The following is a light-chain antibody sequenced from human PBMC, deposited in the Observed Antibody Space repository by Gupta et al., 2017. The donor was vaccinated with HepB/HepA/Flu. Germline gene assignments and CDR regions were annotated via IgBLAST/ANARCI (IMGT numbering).Light chain of an antibody. CDR3: QQCSNWPRT. CDR2: GTY. V-gene: IGKV3-11*01. CDR1: QSVSGC. J-gene: IGKJ1*01. Sequence: EIVLRQSPAALSLSPGERATLSCRASQSVSGCLAWYQQKPGQAPRLLIYGTYNRPTGIPARFSGSGSGTDFTLTISSLEPEDFAVYYCQQCSNWPRTFGQGTKLEIK.